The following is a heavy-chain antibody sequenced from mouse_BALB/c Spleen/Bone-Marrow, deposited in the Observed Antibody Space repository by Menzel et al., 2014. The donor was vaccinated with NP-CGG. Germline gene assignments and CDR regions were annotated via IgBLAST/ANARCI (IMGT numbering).Heavy chain of an antibody. CDR2: INPSTGYT. Sequence: QVHLVESGAELAKPGASVKMSCKASGYTFTSYWMHWVKQRPGQGLEWIGYINPSTGYTEYNQKFKDKATLTADKSSSTAYMQLSSLTSEDSAVYYCTRPPYYYGSSYDAMDYWGQGTSVTVSS. CDR1: GYTFTSYW. V-gene: IGHV1-7*01. CDR3: TRPPYYYGSSYDAMDY. J-gene: IGHJ4*01. D-gene: IGHD1-1*01.